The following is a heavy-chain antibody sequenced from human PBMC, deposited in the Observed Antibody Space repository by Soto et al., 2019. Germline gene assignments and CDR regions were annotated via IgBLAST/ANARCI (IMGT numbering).Heavy chain of an antibody. CDR1: GGTFSSYA. Sequence: SVKVSCKASGGTFSSYAISWVRQAPGQGLEWMGGIIPIFGTANYAQKFQGRVTITADESTSTAYMELSSLRSEDTAVYYCAREIEVDGRSWSWFDPWGQGTLVTVSS. CDR3: AREIEVDGRSWSWFDP. D-gene: IGHD6-19*01. V-gene: IGHV1-69*13. CDR2: IIPIFGTA. J-gene: IGHJ5*02.